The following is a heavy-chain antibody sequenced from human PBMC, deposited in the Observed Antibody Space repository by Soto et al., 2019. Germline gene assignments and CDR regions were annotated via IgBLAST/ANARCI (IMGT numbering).Heavy chain of an antibody. D-gene: IGHD2-2*01. J-gene: IGHJ6*03. CDR2: IKQDGSEK. CDR3: ARVALRVVVVPAAKDGYYYYMDV. Sequence: GGSLRLSCAASGFTFSSYWMSWVRQAPGKGLEWVANIKQDGSEKYYVDSVKGRFTISRDNAKNSLYLQMNSLRAEDTAVYYCARVALRVVVVPAAKDGYYYYMDVWGKGTTVTVSS. CDR1: GFTFSSYW. V-gene: IGHV3-7*03.